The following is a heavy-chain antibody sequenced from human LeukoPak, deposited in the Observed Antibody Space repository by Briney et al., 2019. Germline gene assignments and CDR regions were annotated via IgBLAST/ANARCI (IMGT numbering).Heavy chain of an antibody. V-gene: IGHV3-7*01. D-gene: IGHD2-15*01. CDR2: INPDGSAD. CDR1: GFFFSSSW. J-gene: IGHJ4*01. Sequence: GGSLRLSCAVSGFFFSSSWMSWVRQAPGKGLEWVATINPDGSADYYPDSMQGRFTISRDNAKNSLFLQMSSLRAEDTALYYCARDYWNYFDYWGQGTLVTVSS. CDR3: ARDYWNYFDY.